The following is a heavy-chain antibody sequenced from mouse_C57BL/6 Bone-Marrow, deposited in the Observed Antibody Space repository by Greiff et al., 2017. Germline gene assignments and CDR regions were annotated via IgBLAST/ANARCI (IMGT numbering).Heavy chain of an antibody. CDR2: ILPGSGST. V-gene: IGHV1-9*01. CDR1: GYTFTGYW. D-gene: IGHD2-3*01. J-gene: IGHJ4*01. CDR3: ARQGYDGYYAYYAMDY. Sequence: QVQLQQSGAELMKPGASVKLSCKATGYTFTGYWIEWVKQRPGHGLEWIGEILPGSGSTNYNEKFKGKATFTADTSSNTAYIQLSSLTTEDSAIYYCARQGYDGYYAYYAMDYWGQGTSVTVSS.